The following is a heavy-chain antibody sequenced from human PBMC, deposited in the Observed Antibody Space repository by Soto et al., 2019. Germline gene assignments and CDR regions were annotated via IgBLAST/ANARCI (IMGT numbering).Heavy chain of an antibody. D-gene: IGHD3-22*01. CDR1: GFTLSDYY. Sequence: GGSLRLSCAASGFTLSDYYMSWIRQTPEKGLEWVSYIISSGSSRYYADSVKGRFTISRDNAQNSVYLQMNSLRAEDAAVYYCAREGYYDSSGYFWFDPWGQGTLVTVSS. CDR3: AREGYYDSSGYFWFDP. V-gene: IGHV3-11*01. CDR2: IISSGSSR. J-gene: IGHJ5*02.